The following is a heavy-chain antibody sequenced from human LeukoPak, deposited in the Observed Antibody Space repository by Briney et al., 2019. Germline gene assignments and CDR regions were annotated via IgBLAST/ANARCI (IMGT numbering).Heavy chain of an antibody. CDR3: ARAHRDIVVVPAAPADWFDP. Sequence: SETLSLTCTVSGGSISSGGYYWSWIRQHPGKGLEWIGYIYYSGSTYYNPSLKSRVTISVDTSKNQFSLKLSSVTAADTAVYYCARAHRDIVVVPAAPADWFDPWGQGTLVTVSS. V-gene: IGHV4-31*03. J-gene: IGHJ5*02. D-gene: IGHD2-2*01. CDR2: IYYSGST. CDR1: GGSISSGGYY.